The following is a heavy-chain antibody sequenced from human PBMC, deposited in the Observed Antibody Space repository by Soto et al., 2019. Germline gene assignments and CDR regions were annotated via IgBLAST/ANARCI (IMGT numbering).Heavy chain of an antibody. D-gene: IGHD2-15*01. CDR3: ARAYCSGGSCHLYYYYGMDV. J-gene: IGHJ6*02. CDR2: MNPNSGNT. CDR1: GYTFTSYD. Sequence: QVQLVQSGAEVKKPGASVKVSCKASGYTFTSYDINWVRQATGQGLEWMGWMNPNSGNTGYAQKFQGRVTMTRNTSISTAYMELSSLRSEDTAVYYCARAYCSGGSCHLYYYYGMDVWGQGTTVTVSS. V-gene: IGHV1-8*01.